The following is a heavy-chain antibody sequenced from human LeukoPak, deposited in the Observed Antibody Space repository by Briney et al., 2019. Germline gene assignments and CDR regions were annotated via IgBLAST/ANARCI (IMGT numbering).Heavy chain of an antibody. J-gene: IGHJ5*02. CDR1: GGSITNYY. CDR2: MSYSGSS. Sequence: SETLSLTCTVSGGSITNYYWSWIRQPPGMGLEWIAYMSYSGSSNYNPSLRSRVTISLDTSKNQFSLRLTSVTAAVKAVYYCARALSGDLFDPWGQGTLVTVSS. D-gene: IGHD2/OR15-2a*01. V-gene: IGHV4-59*01. CDR3: ARALSGDLFDP.